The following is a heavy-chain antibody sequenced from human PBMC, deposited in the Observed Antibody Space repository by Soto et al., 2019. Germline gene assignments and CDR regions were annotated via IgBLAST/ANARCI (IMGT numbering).Heavy chain of an antibody. J-gene: IGHJ4*02. CDR2: ISYDGSNK. CDR1: GFTFSSYA. D-gene: IGHD2-21*02. V-gene: IGHV3-30-3*01. Sequence: VGSLRLSCAASGFTFSSYAMHWVRQAPGKGLEWVAVISYDGSNKYYADSVKGRFTISRDNSKNTLYLQMNSLRAEDTAVYYCARAIVVVTAAPDYWGQGTLVTVSS. CDR3: ARAIVVVTAAPDY.